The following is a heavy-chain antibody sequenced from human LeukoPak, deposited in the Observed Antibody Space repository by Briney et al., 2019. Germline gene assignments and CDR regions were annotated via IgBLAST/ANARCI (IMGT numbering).Heavy chain of an antibody. CDR1: GGSISSSNW. V-gene: IGHV4-4*02. Sequence: SGTLSLTCAVSGGSISSSNWWSWVRQPPGKGLEWIGEIYHSGSTNYNPSLKSRVTISVDKSKNQFSLKLSSVTAADTAVYYCGRWSIAAAGRTRVDYWGQGTLVTVSS. J-gene: IGHJ4*02. CDR2: IYHSGST. D-gene: IGHD6-13*01. CDR3: GRWSIAAAGRTRVDY.